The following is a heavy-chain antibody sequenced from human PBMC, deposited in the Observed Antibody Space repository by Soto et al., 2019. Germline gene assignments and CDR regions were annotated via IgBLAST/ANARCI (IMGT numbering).Heavy chain of an antibody. D-gene: IGHD5-12*01. CDR3: ARVKATLYRHYYFDY. J-gene: IGHJ4*02. CDR1: GGTINSGDYF. CDR2: IFYTGST. Sequence: SETLSLTCSVSGGTINSGDYFWSWIRQPPGKGLEWIGSIFYTGSTYYSPSLKSRASMSMDTSKNLFSPRLRSLTAADTAVYFCARVKATLYRHYYFDYWGQGTPVTVSS. V-gene: IGHV4-30-4*01.